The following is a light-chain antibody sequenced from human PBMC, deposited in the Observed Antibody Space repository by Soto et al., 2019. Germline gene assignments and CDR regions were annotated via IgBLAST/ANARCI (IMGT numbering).Light chain of an antibody. CDR2: SNN. J-gene: IGLJ3*02. CDR1: SSNIGSNR. Sequence: QSVLTQPPSASGTPGLRVTISCSGSSSNIGSNRVNWYQQLPGTAPKLLIYSNNQRLSGVPDRFSGSKSGTSASLAISGLQSEDETDYYCAAWDDSLNGPVFGGGTKLTVL. V-gene: IGLV1-44*01. CDR3: AAWDDSLNGPV.